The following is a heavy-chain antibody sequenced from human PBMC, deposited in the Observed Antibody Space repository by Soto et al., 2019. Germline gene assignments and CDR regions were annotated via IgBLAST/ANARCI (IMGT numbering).Heavy chain of an antibody. CDR1: GFTVSNNY. J-gene: IGHJ6*02. CDR3: AKLCFGELGV. Sequence: GGSLRLSCAASGFTVSNNYMSLVRQAPGKGLEWVSVIYSGGSTYYADSVKGRFTISRDNSKNTLYLQMNSLRAEDRAVYYCAKLCFGELGVWGQGTTVTVSS. V-gene: IGHV3-53*01. CDR2: IYSGGST. D-gene: IGHD3-10*01.